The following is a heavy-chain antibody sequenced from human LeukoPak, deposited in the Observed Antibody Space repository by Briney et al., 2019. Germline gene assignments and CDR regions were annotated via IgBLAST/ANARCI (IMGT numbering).Heavy chain of an antibody. CDR3: ARFRHSSSWHNNWLDP. CDR1: GGSISSYY. CDR2: IYYSGST. V-gene: IGHV4-59*01. J-gene: IGHJ5*02. D-gene: IGHD6-13*01. Sequence: SETLSLTCTVSGGSISSYYWSWIRQPPGKGLEWIGYIYYSGSTNYNPSLKSRVTISVDTPKNQFSLKLSSVTAADTAVYYCARFRHSSSWHNNWLDPWGQGTLVTVSS.